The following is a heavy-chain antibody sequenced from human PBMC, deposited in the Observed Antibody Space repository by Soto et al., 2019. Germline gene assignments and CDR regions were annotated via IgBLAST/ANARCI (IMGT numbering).Heavy chain of an antibody. V-gene: IGHV3-21*04. CDR1: GFTFSRVS. Sequence: PGGTLRLSCEASGFTFSRVSRNWVRQVPGKRLEWVASISSASSETWYADSVKGRFIISRDNAQHSLFLQMNTLRPEDSAIHYCARVAYWGPGTQVTVSS. CDR3: ARVAY. J-gene: IGHJ4*02. CDR2: ISSASSET.